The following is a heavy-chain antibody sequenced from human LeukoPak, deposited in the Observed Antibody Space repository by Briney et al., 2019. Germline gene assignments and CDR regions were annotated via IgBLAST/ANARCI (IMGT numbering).Heavy chain of an antibody. CDR1: GYTFSNYG. V-gene: IGHV1-18*01. J-gene: IGHJ6*03. D-gene: IGHD3-10*01. CDR2: ISAYNGNT. CDR3: ARCGSGSHPADPYYYYMDV. Sequence: APSVTVSCKASGYTFSNYGISWVRQAPGQGLEWMGWISAYNGNTNYAQKFQGRVTITTDTSTSTAYMELRSLRSDDTAVFYCARCGSGSHPADPYYYYMDVWGKGTTVTISS.